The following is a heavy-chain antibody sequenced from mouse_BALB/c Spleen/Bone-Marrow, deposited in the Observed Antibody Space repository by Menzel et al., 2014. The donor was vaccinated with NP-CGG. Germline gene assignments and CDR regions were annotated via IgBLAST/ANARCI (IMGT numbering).Heavy chain of an antibody. CDR1: GFDFSRYW. J-gene: IGHJ3*01. Sequence: EVKLEESGGGLVHPGGSLKLSRAASGFDFSRYWMGWVRQAPGKGLEWIGEINPDSSTINYTPSLKDKFIISRDNAKNTLYLQMSKVRSEDTALYYCSRLGYYGGFAYWGQGTLVTVSA. D-gene: IGHD2-3*01. CDR3: SRLGYYGGFAY. V-gene: IGHV4-1*02. CDR2: INPDSSTI.